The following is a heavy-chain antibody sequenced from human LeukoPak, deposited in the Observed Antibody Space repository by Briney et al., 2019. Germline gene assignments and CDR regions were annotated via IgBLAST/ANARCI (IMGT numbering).Heavy chain of an antibody. J-gene: IGHJ3*02. V-gene: IGHV3-30*02. CDR2: IRYDGSNK. CDR3: AKDRAYYDSREAFDI. Sequence: PGGSLRLSCAASGFTFSSYGMHWVRQAPGKGLEWVAFIRYDGSNKYYADSVKGRFTISRDNSKNTLYLQMNSLRAEDTAVYYCAKDRAYYDSREAFDIWGQGTMVTVSS. CDR1: GFTFSSYG. D-gene: IGHD3-22*01.